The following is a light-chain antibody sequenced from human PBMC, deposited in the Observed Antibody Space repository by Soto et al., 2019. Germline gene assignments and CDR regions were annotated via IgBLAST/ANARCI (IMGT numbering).Light chain of an antibody. CDR2: RVS. J-gene: IGKJ4*01. CDR3: QQRSSWPLT. CDR1: QSITNN. Sequence: DIQMTQSPSSLSASVRERVTIACRASQSITNNLNWYQQKPGRAPKLLIYRVSNLQSGVPPRFSGSGSGTDFTLTISGLQPDDFAVYYCQQRSSWPLTFGGGTKVDIK. V-gene: IGKV1-39*01.